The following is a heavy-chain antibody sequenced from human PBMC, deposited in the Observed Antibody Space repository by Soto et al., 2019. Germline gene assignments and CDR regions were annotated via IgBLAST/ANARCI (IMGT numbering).Heavy chain of an antibody. CDR2: INPSGGST. J-gene: IGHJ3*02. CDR1: GYTFTSYY. CDR3: ARDGDYYYDSSGQTITGSFDI. D-gene: IGHD3-22*01. V-gene: IGHV1-46*01. Sequence: VASVKVSCKASGYTFTSYYMHWVRQAPGQGLEWMGIINPSGGSTSYAQKFQGRVTMTRDTSTSTVYMELSSLRSEDTAVYYCARDGDYYYDSSGQTITGSFDIWGQGTMVTV.